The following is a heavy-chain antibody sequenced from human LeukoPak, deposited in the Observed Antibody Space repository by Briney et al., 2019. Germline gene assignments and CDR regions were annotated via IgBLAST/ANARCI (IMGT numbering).Heavy chain of an antibody. CDR1: GFTFSSYS. Sequence: PGGSLRLSCAASGFTFSSYSMNWVRQAPGKGLEWVSSISSSSSYIYYADSVKGRFTISRDNAKNSLYLQMNSLRAEDTAVYYCARPGYDFDNWFDPWGQGTLVTVSS. J-gene: IGHJ5*02. CDR2: ISSSSSYI. D-gene: IGHD5-12*01. V-gene: IGHV3-21*01. CDR3: ARPGYDFDNWFDP.